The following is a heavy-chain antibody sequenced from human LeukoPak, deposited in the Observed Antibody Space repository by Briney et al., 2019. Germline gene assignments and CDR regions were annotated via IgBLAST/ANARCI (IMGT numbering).Heavy chain of an antibody. V-gene: IGHV3-21*01. CDR1: GFTFSDYN. CDR3: ARYSSGWYDY. Sequence: GGSLRLSCAASGFTFSDYNMNWVRQAPGKGLEWVSSISSSSSYINDADSVKGRFTISRDNAKNSLYLQMNSLRAEDTAVYYCARYSSGWYDYWGQGTLVTVSS. J-gene: IGHJ4*02. CDR2: ISSSSSYI. D-gene: IGHD6-19*01.